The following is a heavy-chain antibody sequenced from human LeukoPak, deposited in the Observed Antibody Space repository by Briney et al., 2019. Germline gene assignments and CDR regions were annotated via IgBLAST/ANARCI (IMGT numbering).Heavy chain of an antibody. CDR1: GGSISSYY. CDR3: ARSSAAAGTPIDY. V-gene: IGHV4-59*01. Sequence: SETLSLTCTVSGGSISSYYWSWIRQPPGKGLEWIGYIYYSGSTDYNPSLKSRVTISVDTSKNQFSLKLSSVTAADTAVYYCARSSAAAGTPIDYWGQGTLVTVSS. J-gene: IGHJ4*02. D-gene: IGHD6-13*01. CDR2: IYYSGST.